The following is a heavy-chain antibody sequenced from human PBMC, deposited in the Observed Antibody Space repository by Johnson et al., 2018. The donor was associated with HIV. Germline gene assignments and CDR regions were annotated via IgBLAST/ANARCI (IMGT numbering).Heavy chain of an antibody. CDR2: INWNGGST. J-gene: IGHJ3*02. CDR1: GFTFSSYW. Sequence: VQLVESGGGVVQPGRSLRLSCAASGFTFSSYWMSWVRQAPGKGLEWVSGINWNGGSTGYADSVKGRFTISRDNAKNSLYLQMNSLRAEDTALYYCARAAAPYYYGSGSYYLDTFDIWGQGTMVTVSS. CDR3: ARAAAPYYYGSGSYYLDTFDI. D-gene: IGHD3-10*01. V-gene: IGHV3-20*04.